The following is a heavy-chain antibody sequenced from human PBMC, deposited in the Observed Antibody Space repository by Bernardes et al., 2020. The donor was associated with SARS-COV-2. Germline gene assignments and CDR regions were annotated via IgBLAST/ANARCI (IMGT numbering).Heavy chain of an antibody. J-gene: IGHJ6*02. V-gene: IGHV3-7*03. Sequence: GSLRLSCAASGFTFRNYWMTWVRQAPGKGLEWVATIKQDGSAKSYVASVKGRFTISKDNAKNSLYLQMNSLRAEDTAVYYCARDRHYGATSSHYYYYGLDAWGQGTTVTVSS. CDR3: ARDRHYGATSSHYYYYGLDA. CDR2: IKQDGSAK. D-gene: IGHD3-10*01. CDR1: GFTFRNYW.